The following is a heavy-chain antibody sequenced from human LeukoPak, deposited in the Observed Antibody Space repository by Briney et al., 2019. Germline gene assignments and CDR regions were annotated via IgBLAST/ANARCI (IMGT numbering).Heavy chain of an antibody. CDR3: ARDRGSSGLYYFDY. Sequence: PSETLSLTCTVSGGSISSGGYYWSWIRQHPGKGLEWIGYIYYSGSTYYNPSLKSRVTISVDTSKNQFSLKLSSVTAADTAVYYCARDRGSSGLYYFDYWGQGTLVTVSS. CDR1: GGSISSGGYY. CDR2: IYYSGST. D-gene: IGHD6-19*01. J-gene: IGHJ4*02. V-gene: IGHV4-31*03.